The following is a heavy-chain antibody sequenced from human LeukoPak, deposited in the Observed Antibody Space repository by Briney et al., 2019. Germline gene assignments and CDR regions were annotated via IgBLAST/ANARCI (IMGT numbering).Heavy chain of an antibody. J-gene: IGHJ4*02. V-gene: IGHV3-74*01. Sequence: GGSLRLSCAASGFTFSSYWIHWVRQAPGKGLVWVSRINGDGGSTDYADSVKGRFTISRDNAKNTLYLQMNSLRAEDTAVYYCVRGGVDYWGQGTLVTVSS. D-gene: IGHD3-16*01. CDR3: VRGGVDY. CDR2: INGDGGST. CDR1: GFTFSSYW.